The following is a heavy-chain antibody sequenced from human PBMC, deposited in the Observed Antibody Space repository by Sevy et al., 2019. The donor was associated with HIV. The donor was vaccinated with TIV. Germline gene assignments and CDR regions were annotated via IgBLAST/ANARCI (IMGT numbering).Heavy chain of an antibody. CDR1: GFTFSSYG. Sequence: GGSLRLSCAASGFTFSSYGMHWVRQAPGKGLEWVAVISYDGSNKYYADSVKGRFTISRDNSKNTLYLQMNSLRAEDTAVYYCAKEGRDGYTFPFDYWGQGTLVTVSS. CDR3: AKEGRDGYTFPFDY. V-gene: IGHV3-30*18. J-gene: IGHJ4*02. CDR2: ISYDGSNK. D-gene: IGHD5-12*01.